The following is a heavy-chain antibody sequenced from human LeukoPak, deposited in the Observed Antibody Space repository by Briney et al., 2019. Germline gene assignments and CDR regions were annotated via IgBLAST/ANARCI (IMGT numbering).Heavy chain of an antibody. V-gene: IGHV3-48*01. CDR1: GFTFSSYS. D-gene: IGHD1-26*01. Sequence: GGSLRLSCAASGFTFSSYSMKWVREAPGEGLEWVSYMSSSSSTIYYADSVKGRFTISRDNAKNSLYLQMNSLRAEDTAVYYCARGGGSYYYGMDVWGQGTTVTVSS. J-gene: IGHJ6*02. CDR3: ARGGGSYYYGMDV. CDR2: MSSSSSTI.